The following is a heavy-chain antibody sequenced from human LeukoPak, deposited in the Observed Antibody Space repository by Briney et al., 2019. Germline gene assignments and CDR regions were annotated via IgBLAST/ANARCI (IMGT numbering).Heavy chain of an antibody. CDR3: ARDGYSSGWGDY. J-gene: IGHJ4*02. Sequence: SETLSLTCTVSGGSISSYYWSWIRQPPGKGLEWIGYIYYSGSTNYNPSLKSRVTISVDTSKNQFSLKLSSVTAEDTAVYYCARDGYSSGWGDYWGQGTLVTVSS. CDR2: IYYSGST. D-gene: IGHD6-19*01. CDR1: GGSISSYY. V-gene: IGHV4-59*01.